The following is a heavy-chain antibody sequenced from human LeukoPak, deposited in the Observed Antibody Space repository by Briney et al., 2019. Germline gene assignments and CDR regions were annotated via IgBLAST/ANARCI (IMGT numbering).Heavy chain of an antibody. J-gene: IGHJ5*02. CDR2: ISPTGDNI. V-gene: IGHV3-23*01. CDR3: AKDLRHRTTCNCYGWLDP. CDR1: GFTFKTFA. D-gene: IGHD2/OR15-2a*01. Sequence: GGSLRLSCAASGFTFKTFAMSWVRQAPGKGLEWVSAISPTGDNIYYADSVKGRFTISRDNSRNTLYLQMNSLRVEDTAIYYCAKDLRHRTTCNCYGWLDPWGQGTLVTFSS.